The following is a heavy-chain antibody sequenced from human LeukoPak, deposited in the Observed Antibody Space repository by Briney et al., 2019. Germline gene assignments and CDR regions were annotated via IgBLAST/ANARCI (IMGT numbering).Heavy chain of an antibody. D-gene: IGHD6-13*01. CDR2: INPNSGGT. Sequence: ASVKVSCKASGYTFTGYYMHWVRQAPGQGLEWMGWINPNSGGTNYAQRFQGRVTMTRDTSISTAYMELSRLRSDDTAVYYCARDPSKIAAAGKVGGWFDPWGQGTLVTVSS. V-gene: IGHV1-2*02. CDR1: GYTFTGYY. J-gene: IGHJ5*02. CDR3: ARDPSKIAAAGKVGGWFDP.